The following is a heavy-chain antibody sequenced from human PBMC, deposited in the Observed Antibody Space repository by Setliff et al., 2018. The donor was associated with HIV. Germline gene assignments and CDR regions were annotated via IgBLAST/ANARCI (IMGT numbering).Heavy chain of an antibody. V-gene: IGHV4-61*09. CDR2: IHTTGST. J-gene: IGHJ5*02. Sequence: SETLSLTCSVSGDSISSGGYYWSWIRLPAGRGLEWIGQIHTTGSTNYNPSLKSRVTISMDTSKNQFPLNLNSVTATDTAVYYCAKRTFGSGRLDPWGQGTLVTV. CDR3: AKRTFGSGRLDP. D-gene: IGHD3-16*01. CDR1: GDSISSGGYY.